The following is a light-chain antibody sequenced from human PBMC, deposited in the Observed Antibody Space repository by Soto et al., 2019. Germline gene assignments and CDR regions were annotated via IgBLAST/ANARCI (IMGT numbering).Light chain of an antibody. CDR3: QQTYSNWIT. Sequence: DIQMTQSPSSLSASVGERVPINSQASQDISRYLNWYQHKPGKAPKIMIYDASSLQSGVPSRFSGSGSGTDFTLTISSLQPEDVATYYCQQTYSNWITFGQGTRLEIK. V-gene: IGKV1-39*01. J-gene: IGKJ5*01. CDR1: QDISRY. CDR2: DAS.